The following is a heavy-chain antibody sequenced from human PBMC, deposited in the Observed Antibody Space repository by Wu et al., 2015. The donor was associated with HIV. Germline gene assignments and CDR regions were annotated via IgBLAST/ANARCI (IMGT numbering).Heavy chain of an antibody. V-gene: IGHV1-2*02. CDR2: INPNSGGT. D-gene: IGHD3-10*01. Sequence: QVQLVQSGAEVKKPGASVKVSCKASGYTFTGYYMHWVRQAPGQGLEWMGWINPNSGGTNYAQKFQGRVTMTRDTSISTAYMELSRLRSDDTAVYYCARNVLLWFGELLGAFDIWGQGTMVTVSS. CDR3: ARNVLLWFGELLGAFDI. CDR1: GYTFTGYY. J-gene: IGHJ3*02.